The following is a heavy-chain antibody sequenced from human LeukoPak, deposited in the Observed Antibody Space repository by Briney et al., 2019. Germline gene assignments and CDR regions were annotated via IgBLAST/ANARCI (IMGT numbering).Heavy chain of an antibody. CDR3: ARETNYYDSSGYYHRLFDY. J-gene: IGHJ4*02. V-gene: IGHV6-1*01. CDR2: TYYRSKWYN. CDR1: GDSVSSNSAA. Sequence: SQTLSLTCAISGDSVSSNSAAWNWIRQSPSRGLEWLGRTYYRSKWYNDYAVSVKSRITINPDTSKNQFSLQLNSVTPGDTAVYYCARETNYYDSSGYYHRLFDYWGQGTLVTVSS. D-gene: IGHD3-22*01.